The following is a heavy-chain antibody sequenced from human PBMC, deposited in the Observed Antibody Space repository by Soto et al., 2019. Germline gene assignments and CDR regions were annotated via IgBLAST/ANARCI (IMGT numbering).Heavy chain of an antibody. D-gene: IGHD3-9*01. Sequence: EVQLVESGGGLIQPGGSLRLSCAASGFTVSSNYMSWVRQAPGKGLEWVSVIYSGGSTYYADSVKGRFTISRDNSKNTLYLQMNSLRAEDTAVYYCAIWFDILTGHDAFDIWGQGTMVTVSS. CDR2: IYSGGST. CDR3: AIWFDILTGHDAFDI. V-gene: IGHV3-53*01. J-gene: IGHJ3*02. CDR1: GFTVSSNY.